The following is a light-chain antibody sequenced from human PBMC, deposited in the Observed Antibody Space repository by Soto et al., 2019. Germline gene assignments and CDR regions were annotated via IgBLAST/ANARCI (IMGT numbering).Light chain of an antibody. CDR1: SSDIGAYKY. CDR3: SSYAGTPYV. J-gene: IGLJ1*01. CDR2: DVS. V-gene: IGLV2-8*01. Sequence: QSALTQPPSASGSPGQSVTISCTVTSSDIGAYKYVSWYQQHPGKAPKLVIYDVSKRPSGVPDRFAGSKSGTTASLTVSGLQAEDEADYYCSSYAGTPYVFGTGTKVTVL.